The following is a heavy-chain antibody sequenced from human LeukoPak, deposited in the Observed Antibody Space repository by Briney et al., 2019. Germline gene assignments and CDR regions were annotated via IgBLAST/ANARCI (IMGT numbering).Heavy chain of an antibody. CDR3: ARYGYNNGLDY. V-gene: IGHV3-7*01. Sequence: GGSLRLSCAASGYVFTKDWMGWVRQAPGKGLEWVANINRDGSETYYVDSVKGRFTISRDNAKDSLYLQMNSLRAEDTAVYYCARYGYNNGLDYWGRGTLVPVSS. D-gene: IGHD5-24*01. J-gene: IGHJ4*02. CDR1: GYVFTKDW. CDR2: INRDGSET.